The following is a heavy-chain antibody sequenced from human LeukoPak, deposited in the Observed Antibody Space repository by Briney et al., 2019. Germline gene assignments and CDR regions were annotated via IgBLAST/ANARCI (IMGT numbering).Heavy chain of an antibody. CDR3: ASTSNNYGAGTSYYFDY. J-gene: IGHJ4*02. CDR2: IYYSGST. Sequence: LETLSLTCTVSGGSISSYYWSWIRQPPGKGLEWIGYIYYSGSTNYNPSLKSRVTISVDTSKNQFSLKLSSVTAADTAVYYCASTSNNYGAGTSYYFDYWGQGTLVTVSS. V-gene: IGHV4-59*01. CDR1: GGSISSYY. D-gene: IGHD3-10*01.